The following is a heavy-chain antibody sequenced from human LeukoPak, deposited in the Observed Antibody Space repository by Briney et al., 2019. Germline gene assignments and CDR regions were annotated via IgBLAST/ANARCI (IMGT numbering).Heavy chain of an antibody. V-gene: IGHV3-66*01. D-gene: IGHD2-8*01. J-gene: IGHJ4*02. CDR3: ARDPPAVSINTYA. CDR2: IFSHGET. CDR1: GFTVGNNY. Sequence: GGSLRLSCAASGFTVGNNYMNWVRQAPGKGLEWVSLIFSHGETSYADSVKSRFTISRDNSKNTLYLQMNGLRVEDTAVYYCARDPPAVSINTYAWGQGTLVTVSS.